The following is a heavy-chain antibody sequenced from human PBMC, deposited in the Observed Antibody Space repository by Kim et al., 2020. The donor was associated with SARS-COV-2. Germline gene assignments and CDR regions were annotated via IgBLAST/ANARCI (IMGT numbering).Heavy chain of an antibody. V-gene: IGHV1-18*01. J-gene: IGHJ4*02. Sequence: NYAQKLQGRVTMTTDTSTSTAYMELRSLRSDDTAVYYCAREGSTDCCPLDNWGQGTLVTVSS. CDR3: AREGSTDCCPLDN. D-gene: IGHD2-2*01.